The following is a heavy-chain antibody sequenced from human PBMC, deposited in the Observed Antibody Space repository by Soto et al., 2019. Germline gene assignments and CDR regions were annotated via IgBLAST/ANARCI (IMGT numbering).Heavy chain of an antibody. CDR1: GFTFSSYG. CDR3: AKVWGTLGYSYGSIYYYYGMDV. J-gene: IGHJ6*02. V-gene: IGHV3-30*18. CDR2: ISYDGSNK. D-gene: IGHD5-18*01. Sequence: VGSLRLSCAASGFTFSSYGMHWVRQAPGKGLEWVAVISYDGSNKYYADSVKGRFTISRDNSKNTLYLQMNSLRAEDTAVYYCAKVWGTLGYSYGSIYYYYGMDVWGQGTTVTVSS.